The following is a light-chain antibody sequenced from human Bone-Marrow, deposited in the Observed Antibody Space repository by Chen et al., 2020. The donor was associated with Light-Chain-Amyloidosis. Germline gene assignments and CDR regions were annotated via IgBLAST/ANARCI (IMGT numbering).Light chain of an antibody. CDR3: LQHQSYPIT. CDR1: QDIAAY. CDR2: TIS. Sequence: DIQMTQSPSTMSAFVGDRVTISCRASQDIAAYVAWFQQKPGQVPNRLIYTISALHRGVPSRFSGSGSGTEFTLTISSLQPEDFATYYCLQHQSYPITFGQGTRLEIK. J-gene: IGKJ5*01. V-gene: IGKV1-17*03.